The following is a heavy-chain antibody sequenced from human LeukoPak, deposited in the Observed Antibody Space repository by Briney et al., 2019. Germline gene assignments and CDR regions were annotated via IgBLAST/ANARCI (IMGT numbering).Heavy chain of an antibody. CDR2: IYYSGST. CDR1: GGSISSYY. J-gene: IGHJ3*02. Sequence: SETLSLTCTVSGGSISSYYWSWIRQPPGKGLEWIGYIYYSGSTNYNPSLKSRVTISVDTSKNQFSLKLGSVTAADTAVYYCARDRSGYLGAFDIWGQGTMVTVSS. CDR3: ARDRSGYLGAFDI. D-gene: IGHD5-12*01. V-gene: IGHV4-59*01.